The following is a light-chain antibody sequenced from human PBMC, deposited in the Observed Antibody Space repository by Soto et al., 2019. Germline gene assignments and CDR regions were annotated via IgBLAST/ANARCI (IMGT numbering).Light chain of an antibody. CDR3: LLSYNGPYV. CDR2: DTT. Sequence: AIVTQEASLTVSPGVTVTLACGSSTGAVTNGHYPYWFQQKPGQAPRTLIYDTTNRHSWTPARISGSLLGGKAALTLSGAQPEDEAEYYCLLSYNGPYVFGTGTKVTVL. CDR1: TGAVTNGHY. J-gene: IGLJ1*01. V-gene: IGLV7-46*01.